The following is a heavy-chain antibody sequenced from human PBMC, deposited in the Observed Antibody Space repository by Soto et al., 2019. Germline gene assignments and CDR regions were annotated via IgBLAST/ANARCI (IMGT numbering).Heavy chain of an antibody. CDR2: ISSSGSM. V-gene: IGHV3-21*01. CDR1: GFTFSSCT. CDR3: AREVQPVVRREYDY. Sequence: EVQLVESGGGLVKPGGSLRLSCAVSGFTFSSCTMNWVRQAPGKGLERVSSISSSGSMYYADSVKGRFTISRNNAKNSLYLQMNSLRAEDTAVYYCAREVQPVVRREYDYWGQGTLVTVSS. J-gene: IGHJ4*02. D-gene: IGHD1-1*01.